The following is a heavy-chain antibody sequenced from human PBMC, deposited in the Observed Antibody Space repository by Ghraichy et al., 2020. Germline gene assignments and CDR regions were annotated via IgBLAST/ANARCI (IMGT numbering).Heavy chain of an antibody. V-gene: IGHV3-30-3*01. CDR2: ISYDGTNK. Sequence: GGSLRLSCAASGFTFSSYAMHWVRQAPGKGLEWVAVISYDGTNKYYADSVKGRFTISRDNSKKTLSLQMRSLRAEDTAMFYCARDFNVDIVVTTRIDHWGQGTLVTVSS. J-gene: IGHJ4*02. CDR1: GFTFSSYA. D-gene: IGHD5-12*01. CDR3: ARDFNVDIVVTTRIDH.